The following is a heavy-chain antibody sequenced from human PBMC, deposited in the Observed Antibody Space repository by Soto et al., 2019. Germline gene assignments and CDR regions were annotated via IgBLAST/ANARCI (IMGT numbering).Heavy chain of an antibody. D-gene: IGHD5-12*01. CDR2: ISYDGSNK. CDR1: GFTFRSNG. CDR3: AKDRYNGYGFVDY. V-gene: IGHV3-30*18. Sequence: QVQLVESGGGVVQTGKSLRLSCVASGFTFRSNGLHWVRQAPGKGLEWVAFISYDGSNKYYADSVKGRFTLSRDNSKNTLYLQMDSLRPEDTAVYYCAKDRYNGYGFVDYWGQGTLVTVSS. J-gene: IGHJ4*02.